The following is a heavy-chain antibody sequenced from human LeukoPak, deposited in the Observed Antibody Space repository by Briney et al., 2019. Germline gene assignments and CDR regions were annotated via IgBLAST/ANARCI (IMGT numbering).Heavy chain of an antibody. V-gene: IGHV1-69*17. D-gene: IGHD5-18*01. CDR1: GGTFSSYA. Sequence: SVTVSCKASGGTFSSYAISWVRPAPGQGLEWMGRIIPIFGIANYAQKFQGRVTITADKSTSTAYMELSSLRSEDTAVYYCARDGHTAMVLPLPLNYWGQGTLVTVSS. CDR3: ARDGHTAMVLPLPLNY. CDR2: IIPIFGIA. J-gene: IGHJ4*02.